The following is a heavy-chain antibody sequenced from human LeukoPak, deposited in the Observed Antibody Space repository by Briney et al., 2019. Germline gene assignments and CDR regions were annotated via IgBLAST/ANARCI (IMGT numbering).Heavy chain of an antibody. CDR1: GGSISSSSYY. V-gene: IGHV4-39*01. Sequence: SETLALTCTVSGGSISSSSYYWGWIRQPPGKGLEWIGSIYYSGSTYYNPSLKSRVTISVDTSKNQFSLKLSSVTAADTAVYYCMEGYYFDYWGQGTLVTVSS. J-gene: IGHJ4*02. D-gene: IGHD3-3*01. CDR3: MEGYYFDY. CDR2: IYYSGST.